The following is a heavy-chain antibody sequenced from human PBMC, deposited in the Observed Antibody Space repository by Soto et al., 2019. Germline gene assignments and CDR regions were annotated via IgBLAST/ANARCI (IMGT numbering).Heavy chain of an antibody. V-gene: IGHV4-61*01. CDR1: DGSVNSGNYY. CDR2: IYYIGTT. J-gene: IGHJ4*02. CDR3: AREEKQLSRYGGDFDY. D-gene: IGHD3-16*01. Sequence: SETLSLTCSVSDGSVNSGNYYWSWIRQPPGKGLEWIGHIYYIGTTDYNPSLKSRVAISVDTSKNQFSLKVTSVTAADTAVYFCAREEKQLSRYGGDFDYWGQGILVTVSS.